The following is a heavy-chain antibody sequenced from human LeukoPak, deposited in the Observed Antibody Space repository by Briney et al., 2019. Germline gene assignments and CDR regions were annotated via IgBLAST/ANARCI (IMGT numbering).Heavy chain of an antibody. D-gene: IGHD3-9*01. CDR1: GGTFSSYA. V-gene: IGHV1-69*13. CDR3: ARVLETGDILTGYYFPNKGAFDI. CDR2: IIPIFGTA. Sequence: SVKVSCKASGGTFSSYAISWVRQAPGQGLEWMGGIIPIFGTANYAQKFQGRVTITADESTSTAYMELSSLRSEDTAVYYCARVLETGDILTGYYFPNKGAFDIWGQGTMVTVSS. J-gene: IGHJ3*02.